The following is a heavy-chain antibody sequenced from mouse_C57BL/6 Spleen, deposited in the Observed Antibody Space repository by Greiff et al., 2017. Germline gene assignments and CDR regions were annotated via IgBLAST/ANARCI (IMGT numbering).Heavy chain of an antibody. V-gene: IGHV2-2*01. CDR1: GFSLTSYG. CDR2: IWSGGST. Sequence: QVQLQQSGPGLVQPSQSLSITCTVSGFSLTSYGVHWVRQSPGTGLEWLGVIWSGGSTDSNAAFISRLSISKDNSNSQVFYKMSSLQADDTAIYYCARANWSYAMDDWGKGTSVTVSS. J-gene: IGHJ4*01. D-gene: IGHD4-1*01. CDR3: ARANWSYAMDD.